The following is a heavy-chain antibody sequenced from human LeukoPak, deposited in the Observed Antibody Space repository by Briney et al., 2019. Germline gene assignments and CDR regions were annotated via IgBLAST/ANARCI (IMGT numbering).Heavy chain of an antibody. CDR1: GFTFSSYA. V-gene: IGHV3-23*01. CDR2: ISGSGGST. Sequence: GGSLRLSCAASGFTFSSYAMSWVRQASGKGLEWVSAISGSGGSTYYADSVKGRFTISRDNSKNTLYLQMNSLRAEDTTVYYCAKDRDIVATIILFDYWGQGTLVTVSS. J-gene: IGHJ4*02. D-gene: IGHD5-12*01. CDR3: AKDRDIVATIILFDY.